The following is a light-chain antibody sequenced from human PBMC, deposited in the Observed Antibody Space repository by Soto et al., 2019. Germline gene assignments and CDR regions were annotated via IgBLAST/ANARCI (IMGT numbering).Light chain of an antibody. CDR1: SSNIGAGYD. V-gene: IGLV1-40*01. CDR2: SNT. J-gene: IGLJ2*01. CDR3: QSYDSSLSGVV. Sequence: QSVLTQPPSVSGAPGQRVTISCTGSSSNIGAGYDVYWYQQLPGTAPKLLIYSNTNRPSVVPDRFSGSKSGASASLAITGLQAEDEADYYCQSYDSSLSGVVFGGGTKLTVL.